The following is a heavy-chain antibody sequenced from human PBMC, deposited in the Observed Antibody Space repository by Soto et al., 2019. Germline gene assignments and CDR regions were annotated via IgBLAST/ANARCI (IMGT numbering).Heavy chain of an antibody. Sequence: ETLSLTCTVSGASISGFYWSWIRKSAGKGLEWIGRIYATGTTDYNPSLKSRVMMSVGTSKKQFSLKLRSVTAADTAVYYCVRDGTKTLRDWFDPWGQGISVTVSS. V-gene: IGHV4-4*07. CDR3: VRDGTKTLRDWFDP. CDR1: GASISGFY. J-gene: IGHJ5*02. CDR2: IYATGTT. D-gene: IGHD1-1*01.